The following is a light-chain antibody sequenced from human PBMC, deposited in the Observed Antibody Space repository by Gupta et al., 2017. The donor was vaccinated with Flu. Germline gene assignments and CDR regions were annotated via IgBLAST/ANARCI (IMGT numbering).Light chain of an antibody. J-gene: IGKJ2*01. CDR2: SAS. V-gene: IGKV1-39*01. CDR1: QSISSY. CDR3: QHRNYLPYP. Sequence: PSSLSASVGDRVTIACRASQSISSYLDWYQQKPGKAPKLLIYSASKVKSGVPSRFSGSGYGTDFTLTISRRQPEDFANYYCQHRNYLPYPFGQGTKVDIK.